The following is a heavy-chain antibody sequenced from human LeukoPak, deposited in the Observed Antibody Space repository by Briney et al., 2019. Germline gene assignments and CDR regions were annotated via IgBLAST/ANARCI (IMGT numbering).Heavy chain of an antibody. Sequence: SVKVSCKASGGTFSSYAISWVRQAPGQGLEWMGGIIPIFGTANYAQKFQGRVTITADESTSTAYMELSSLRSEDTAVYYCARENDYDFLTGYSIRPVYYFDYWGQGTLVTVSS. CDR3: ARENDYDFLTGYSIRPVYYFDY. CDR1: GGTFSSYA. D-gene: IGHD3-9*01. V-gene: IGHV1-69*13. CDR2: IIPIFGTA. J-gene: IGHJ4*02.